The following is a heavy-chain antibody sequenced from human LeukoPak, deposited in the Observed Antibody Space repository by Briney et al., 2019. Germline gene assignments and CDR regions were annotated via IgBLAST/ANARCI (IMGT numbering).Heavy chain of an antibody. Sequence: SETLSLTCTVSGVSISAYHWTWIRQPAGKRLEWIGRIYANGITSYNPSLESRLTISLDTSRNQLSLRLSSVTAADTAVYYCARDADYDFWSGYYNGGDYWGQGTLVTVSS. CDR1: GVSISAYH. D-gene: IGHD3-3*01. J-gene: IGHJ4*02. CDR2: IYANGIT. V-gene: IGHV4-4*07. CDR3: ARDADYDFWSGYYNGGDY.